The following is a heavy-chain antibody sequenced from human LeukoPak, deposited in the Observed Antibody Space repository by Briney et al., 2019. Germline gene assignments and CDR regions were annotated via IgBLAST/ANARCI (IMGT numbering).Heavy chain of an antibody. CDR1: GGSISSYY. CDR2: ISHSGST. CDR3: VRKYCSVTSCSYGFDV. Sequence: SETLSLTCTVSGGSISSYYWSWIRQPPGKGLEWIGEISHSGSTNYNPSLESRVTISVDTSKNQFSMKLSSVTAADTAVYFCVRKYCSVTSCSYGFDVWGQGTMVIVSS. V-gene: IGHV4-34*01. D-gene: IGHD2-2*01. J-gene: IGHJ3*01.